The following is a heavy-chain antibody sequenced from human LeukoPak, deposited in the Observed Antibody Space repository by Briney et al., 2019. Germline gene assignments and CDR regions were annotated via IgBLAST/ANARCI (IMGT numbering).Heavy chain of an antibody. J-gene: IGHJ3*02. Sequence: PSETLSLTCTVSGGSISSGDYYWSWIRQPPGKGLEWIGYIYYSGGTYYNPSLKSRVTISVDTSKNQFSLKLSSVTAADTAVYYCARDPNSYGFFRAFDIWGQGTMVTVSS. V-gene: IGHV4-30-4*01. CDR1: GGSISSGDYY. D-gene: IGHD5-18*01. CDR2: IYYSGGT. CDR3: ARDPNSYGFFRAFDI.